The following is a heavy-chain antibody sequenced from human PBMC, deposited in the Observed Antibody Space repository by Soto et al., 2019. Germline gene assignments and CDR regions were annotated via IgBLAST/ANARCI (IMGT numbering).Heavy chain of an antibody. CDR1: GFTFSSYA. D-gene: IGHD3-3*01. CDR3: ARDRGTVLRFLEWLSSYGMDV. Sequence: QVQLVESGGGVVQPGRSLRLSCAASGFTFSSYAMHWVRQAPGKGLEWVAVISYDGSNKYYADSVEGRFTISRDNSKNTLYLQMNSLRAEDTAVYYCARDRGTVLRFLEWLSSYGMDVWGQGTTVTVSS. CDR2: ISYDGSNK. J-gene: IGHJ6*02. V-gene: IGHV3-30-3*01.